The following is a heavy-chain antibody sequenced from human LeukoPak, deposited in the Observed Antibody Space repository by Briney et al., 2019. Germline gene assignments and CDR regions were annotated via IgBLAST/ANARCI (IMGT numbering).Heavy chain of an antibody. CDR2: INHSGST. V-gene: IGHV4-34*01. Sequence: SETLSLTCAVYGGSFSGYYWSWIRQPPGKGLEWIGEINHSGSTNYNPSLKSRVTISVDTSKNQFSLKLSSVTAADTAVYYCAVGDYLFYWGQGTLVTVSS. J-gene: IGHJ4*02. CDR3: AVGDYLFY. CDR1: GGSFSGYY.